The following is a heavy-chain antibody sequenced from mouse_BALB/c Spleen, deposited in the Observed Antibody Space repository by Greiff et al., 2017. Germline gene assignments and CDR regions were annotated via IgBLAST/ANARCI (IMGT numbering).Heavy chain of an antibody. V-gene: IGHV1-4*01. D-gene: IGHD2-14*01. CDR1: GYTFTSNT. J-gene: IGHJ2*01. CDR2: INPSSGYT. Sequence: VQGVEPGVELSSPGASVQMSCKASGYTFTSNTMHWVKQRPGQGLEWIGYINPSSGYTNYNQKFKDKATLTADKSSSTAYMQLSSLTSEDSAVYYCAREVRPRYFGYWGQGTTLTVSA. CDR3: AREVRPRYFGY.